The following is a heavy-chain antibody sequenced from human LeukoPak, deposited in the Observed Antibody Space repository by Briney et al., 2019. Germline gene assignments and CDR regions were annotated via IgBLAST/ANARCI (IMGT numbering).Heavy chain of an antibody. CDR1: GFTFDDYG. CDR3: ARRRVTLIRGVDITSYYFDF. Sequence: GGSLRLSCAASGFTFDDYGMSWVRQAPGKGLEWVFGINWNGGSTYFADSVKGRFTISRDNAKNSLYLQMNSLRAEDTALYYCARRRVTLIRGVDITSYYFDFWGQGTLVTVSS. D-gene: IGHD3-10*01. CDR2: INWNGGST. J-gene: IGHJ4*02. V-gene: IGHV3-20*04.